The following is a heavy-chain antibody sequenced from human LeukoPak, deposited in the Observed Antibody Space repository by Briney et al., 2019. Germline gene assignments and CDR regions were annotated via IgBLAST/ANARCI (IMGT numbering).Heavy chain of an antibody. Sequence: GGSLRLSCAASGFTFSSYSMNWVRQAPGKGLEWVSSIGTTSNSMYYADSLKGRFTISRDNAESSLYLQMNSLRVEDTAVYFCAREGITAMADAWNDYWAREPWSPSPQ. J-gene: IGHJ4*02. CDR3: AREGITAMADAWNDY. D-gene: IGHD5-18*01. CDR2: IGTTSNSM. CDR1: GFTFSSYS. V-gene: IGHV3-21*01.